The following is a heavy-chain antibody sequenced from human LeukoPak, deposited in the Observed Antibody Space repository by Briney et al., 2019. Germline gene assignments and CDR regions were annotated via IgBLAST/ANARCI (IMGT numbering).Heavy chain of an antibody. D-gene: IGHD2-15*01. CDR2: IIPIFGTA. J-gene: IGHJ5*02. V-gene: IGHV1-69*06. CDR3: ARVVVVAATGSWFDP. CDR1: GGTFSSYA. Sequence: SVKVSCKASGGTFSSYAISWVRQAPGQGLEWMGGIIPIFGTANYAQKFQGRVTITADKSTSTAYMELSSLRSEDTAVYYCARVVVVAATGSWFDPWGQGTLVTVSS.